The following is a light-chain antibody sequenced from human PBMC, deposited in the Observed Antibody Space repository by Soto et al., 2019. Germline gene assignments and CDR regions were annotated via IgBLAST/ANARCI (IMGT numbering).Light chain of an antibody. V-gene: IGKV3-20*01. CDR2: SAS. CDR3: QQYGSSLSTT. Sequence: VVLTQSPATLSLSPGERVTLSCRASQSVSSSYLTWYQQKPGQAPRLLIYSASSRATGIPDRFSGSGSGTDFTLTISRLEPEDFAVYYCQQYGSSLSTTFGQGTRLEIK. CDR1: QSVSSSY. J-gene: IGKJ5*01.